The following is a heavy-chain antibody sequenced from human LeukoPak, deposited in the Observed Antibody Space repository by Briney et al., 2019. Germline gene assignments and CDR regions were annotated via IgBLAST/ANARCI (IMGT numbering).Heavy chain of an antibody. Sequence: GGSLRLSCATSGFTLRYYQMNWVRQAPGKGLEWVSYINVVNGAIYYADSVKGRFTFSGDIATNSVYLQMNSLRAEDTALYYCVRDGNRGYDMDVWGQGTAVTVSS. D-gene: IGHD3-10*01. J-gene: IGHJ6*02. CDR3: VRDGNRGYDMDV. CDR1: GFTLRYYQ. CDR2: INVVNGAI. V-gene: IGHV3-48*01.